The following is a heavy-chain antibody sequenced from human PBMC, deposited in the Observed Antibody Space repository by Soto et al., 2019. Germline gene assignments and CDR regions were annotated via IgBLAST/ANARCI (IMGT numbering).Heavy chain of an antibody. V-gene: IGHV3-23*01. CDR2: ISGSGAAT. CDR3: VKGYGMDV. CDR1: GFTFSSYA. Sequence: GGSLRLSCAASGFTFSSYAMSWVRQAPGKGLEWLSFISGSGAATYYADSVKGRFTISRDNSKNMLSLQMNSLRAEDTALYFCVKGYGMDVWGQWTTVTVSS. J-gene: IGHJ6*02.